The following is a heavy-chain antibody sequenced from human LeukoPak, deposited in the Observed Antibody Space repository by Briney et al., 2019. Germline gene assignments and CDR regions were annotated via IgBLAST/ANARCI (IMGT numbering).Heavy chain of an antibody. D-gene: IGHD6-13*01. CDR2: IYTSGST. CDR1: GGSIINYY. CDR3: ARGAAAGPFDY. J-gene: IGHJ4*02. Sequence: SETLSLTCTMSGGSIINYYWTWIRQPAGKGLEWIGRIYTSGSTNYNPSLKSRVTMSVDTSKNQFSLKLSSVTAADTAVYYCARGAAAGPFDYWGQGTLVTVSS. V-gene: IGHV4-4*07.